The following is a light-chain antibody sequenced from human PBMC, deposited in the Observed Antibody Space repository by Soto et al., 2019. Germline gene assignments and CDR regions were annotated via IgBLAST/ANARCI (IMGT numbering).Light chain of an antibody. CDR2: EVV. CDR1: KNDIGVYDF. CDR3: KSYAGSNTYV. Sequence: ALTQPPSASGSPGQSVTISCTGTKNDIGVYDFVSWYQHHPGKAPRLIIYEVVQRPSGVPNRFSGSKSGNTASLTVSGLQAADEADYFCKSYAGSNTYVFGSGTKVTVL. V-gene: IGLV2-8*01. J-gene: IGLJ1*01.